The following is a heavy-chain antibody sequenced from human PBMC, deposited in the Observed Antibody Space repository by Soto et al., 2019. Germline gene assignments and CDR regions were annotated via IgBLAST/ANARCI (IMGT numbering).Heavy chain of an antibody. CDR1: GYTLTELS. J-gene: IGHJ4*02. Sequence: ASVKVSCKVSGYTLTELSMHWVRQAPGKGLEWMGGFDPEDGETIYAQKFQGRVTMTEDTSTDTAYMERSSLRSEDTAVYYCATDGYSSSWYSFSYWGQGTLVTVSS. V-gene: IGHV1-24*01. D-gene: IGHD6-13*01. CDR2: FDPEDGET. CDR3: ATDGYSSSWYSFSY.